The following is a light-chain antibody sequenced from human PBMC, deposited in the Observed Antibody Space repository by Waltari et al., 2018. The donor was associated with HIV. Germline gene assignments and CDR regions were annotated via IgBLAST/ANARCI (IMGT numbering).Light chain of an antibody. CDR3: HQYDALPET. J-gene: IGKJ1*01. Sequence: EIVLTQSPGTLSLSPGEGATLSCKASEAISSSHLAWYQLKPRQAPSLLIYGASVRAADVPDRFSGRAFGADFTLAITRLEPDDFAVYFCHQYDALPETFGQGT. CDR1: EAISSSH. V-gene: IGKV3-20*01. CDR2: GAS.